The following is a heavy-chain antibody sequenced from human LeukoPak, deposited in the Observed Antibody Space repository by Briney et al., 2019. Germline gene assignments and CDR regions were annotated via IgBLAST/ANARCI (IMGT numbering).Heavy chain of an antibody. CDR3: ASHIAVAGGAYDY. J-gene: IGHJ4*02. V-gene: IGHV1-69*05. CDR2: IIPIFGTA. Sequence: SVKVSCKASGGTFSSYAISWVRQAPGQGLEWMGRIIPIFGTANYAQKFQGRVTITTDESTSTAYMELSSLRSEDTAVYYCASHIAVAGGAYDYWGQGTLVTVSS. D-gene: IGHD6-19*01. CDR1: GGTFSSYA.